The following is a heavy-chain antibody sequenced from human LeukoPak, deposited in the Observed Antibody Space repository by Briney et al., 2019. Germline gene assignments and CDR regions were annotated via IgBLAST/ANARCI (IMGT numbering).Heavy chain of an antibody. D-gene: IGHD2-8*01. Sequence: SVKVSCKASGGTFSSYAISWVRQAPGQGLEWMGRIIPILDIANYAQKFQGRVTITADKSTSTAYMELSSLRSEDTAVYYCARPRYCTNGVCYTRSFDYWGRGTLVTVSS. CDR1: GGTFSSYA. V-gene: IGHV1-69*04. CDR2: IIPILDIA. J-gene: IGHJ4*02. CDR3: ARPRYCTNGVCYTRSFDY.